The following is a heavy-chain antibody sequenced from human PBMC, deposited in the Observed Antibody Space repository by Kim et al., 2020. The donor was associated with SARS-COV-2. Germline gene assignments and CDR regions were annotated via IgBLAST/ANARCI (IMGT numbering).Heavy chain of an antibody. CDR1: GGSFSGYY. CDR3: ARDEIAVAGTDY. CDR2: INHSGST. V-gene: IGHV4-34*01. Sequence: SETLSLTCAVYGGSFSGYYWSWIRQPPGKGLEWIGEINHSGSTNYNPSLKSRVTISVDTSKNQFSLKLSSVTAADTAVYYCARDEIAVAGTDYWGQGTLV. D-gene: IGHD6-19*01. J-gene: IGHJ4*02.